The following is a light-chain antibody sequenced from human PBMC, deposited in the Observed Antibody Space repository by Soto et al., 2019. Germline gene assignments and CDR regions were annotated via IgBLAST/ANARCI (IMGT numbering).Light chain of an antibody. CDR1: QSVSSSY. V-gene: IGKV3-20*01. J-gene: IGKJ3*01. CDR2: GAS. CDR3: QQYGSSPFT. Sequence: EIWLTQSPGTLSWSPGERATLSCWASQSVSSSYLAWYQQKHGQAPRLLIYGASSRATGIPDRLSGRGYGTDLTITISRMETEDFEVYYCQQYGSSPFTFGPGTKVDIK.